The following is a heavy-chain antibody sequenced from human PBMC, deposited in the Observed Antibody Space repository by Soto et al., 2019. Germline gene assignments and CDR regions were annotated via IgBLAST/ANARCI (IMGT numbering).Heavy chain of an antibody. V-gene: IGHV3-11*04. J-gene: IGHJ4*02. CDR1: GFTFSDYY. CDR3: ARDYGSSWLDF. D-gene: IGHD6-13*01. Sequence: GGSLRLSCAASGFTFSDYYMSWIRQAPGKGLEWVSYISSSGNNKYYADSVKGRFTISRDNSKNTLYLQMNSLRAEDTAVYYCARDYGSSWLDFWGQGTLVTVSS. CDR2: ISSSGNNK.